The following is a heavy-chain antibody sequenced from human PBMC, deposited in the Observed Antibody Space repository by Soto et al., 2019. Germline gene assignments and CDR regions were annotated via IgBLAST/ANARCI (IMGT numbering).Heavy chain of an antibody. J-gene: IGHJ3*02. Sequence: PSETLSLTCTVSGGSISSYYWSWIRQPAGKGLEWIGRIYTSGSTNYNPSLKSRVTMSVDTSKNQFSLKLSSVTAADTAVYYCARVGYDSSGYYSPHDAFDIWGQGTMVTVSS. CDR2: IYTSGST. CDR3: ARVGYDSSGYYSPHDAFDI. D-gene: IGHD3-22*01. CDR1: GGSISSYY. V-gene: IGHV4-4*07.